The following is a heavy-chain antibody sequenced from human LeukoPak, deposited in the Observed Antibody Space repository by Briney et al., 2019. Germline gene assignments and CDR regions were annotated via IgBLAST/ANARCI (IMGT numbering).Heavy chain of an antibody. D-gene: IGHD3-22*01. J-gene: IGHJ4*01. CDR2: INHSGST. V-gene: IGHV4-34*01. CDR3: ARGKGRARCPYYYASSGYYYFYD. Sequence: PSETLSLTCAVYGGSFSGYYWSWIRQPPGKGLEWIGEINHSGSTNYNPSLKSRVTISVDTSKNQFSLKLSSVTAADTAVYYCARGKGRARCPYYYASSGYYYFYDWGQGTLVTVSS. CDR1: GGSFSGYY.